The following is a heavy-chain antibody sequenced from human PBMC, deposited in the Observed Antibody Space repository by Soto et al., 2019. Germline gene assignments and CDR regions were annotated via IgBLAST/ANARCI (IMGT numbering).Heavy chain of an antibody. V-gene: IGHV1-18*01. CDR2: ISAYNGNT. CDR1: GYTFTSYG. Sequence: QVQLVQSGAEVRKPGASVKVSCKASGYTFTSYGISWVRQAPGQGLEWMGWISAYNGNTNYAQKLQGRVTMTTDTSTSTAYMELRSLRSDDTAVYYCARDSDGGYSYGYFLYYCGMDVWGQGTTVTVSS. D-gene: IGHD5-18*01. CDR3: ARDSDGGYSYGYFLYYCGMDV. J-gene: IGHJ6*02.